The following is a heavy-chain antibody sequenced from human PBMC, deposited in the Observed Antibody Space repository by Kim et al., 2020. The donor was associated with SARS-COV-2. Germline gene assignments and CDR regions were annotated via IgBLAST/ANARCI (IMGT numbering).Heavy chain of an antibody. J-gene: IGHJ6*02. CDR3: TTDWRKVRGVMPYYYYGMDV. CDR1: GFTFSNAW. V-gene: IGHV3-15*01. CDR2: IKSKTDGGTT. D-gene: IGHD3-10*01. Sequence: GGSLRLSCAASGFTFSNAWMSWVHQAPGKGLEWVGRIKSKTDGGTTDYAAPVKGRFTIARDDSKNTLYLQMNSLKTEDTAVYYCTTDWRKVRGVMPYYYYGMDVWGQGTTVTVSS.